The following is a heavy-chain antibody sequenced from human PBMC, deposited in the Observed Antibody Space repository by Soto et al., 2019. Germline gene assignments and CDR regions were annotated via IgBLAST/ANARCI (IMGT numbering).Heavy chain of an antibody. Sequence: QVQLVQSGAEVKKPGASVKVSCKASGYTFTSYAMHWVRQAPGQRLEWMGWINAGNGNTKYSQKSQGRVTITRDTSASTAYMELSSLRSEDTAVYYCARGRLLWFGEGYYGMDVWGQGTTVTVSS. V-gene: IGHV1-3*01. CDR1: GYTFTSYA. CDR3: ARGRLLWFGEGYYGMDV. J-gene: IGHJ6*02. CDR2: INAGNGNT. D-gene: IGHD3-10*01.